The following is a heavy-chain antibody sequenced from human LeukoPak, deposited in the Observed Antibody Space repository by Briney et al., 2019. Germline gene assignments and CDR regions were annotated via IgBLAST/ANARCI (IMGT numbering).Heavy chain of an antibody. D-gene: IGHD5-12*01. CDR3: ARADGYSGYDLTASIDY. J-gene: IGHJ4*02. CDR1: GYTFTGYY. Sequence: ASVKVSCKASGYTFTGYYMHWVRQAPGQGLEWMGWINPNSGGTNYAQKLQGRVTMTTDTSTSTAYMELSRLRSDDTAVYYCARADGYSGYDLTASIDYWGQGTLVTVSS. CDR2: INPNSGGT. V-gene: IGHV1-2*02.